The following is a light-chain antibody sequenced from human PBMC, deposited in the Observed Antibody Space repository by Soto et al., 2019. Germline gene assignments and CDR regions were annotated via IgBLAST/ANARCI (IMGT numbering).Light chain of an antibody. CDR2: LGS. CDR3: MQALQIRVE. Sequence: DSVMTQFPLSLSVTPGEPASISCRSSQSLLHSNGYNYLDWYVQKPGQSPQLLIYLGSNRGFGVPDRFSGSGAGADVTLKISKVEAEDVGVYYCMQALQIRVEFGQGTKVEIK. CDR1: QSLLHSNGYNY. J-gene: IGKJ1*01. V-gene: IGKV2-28*01.